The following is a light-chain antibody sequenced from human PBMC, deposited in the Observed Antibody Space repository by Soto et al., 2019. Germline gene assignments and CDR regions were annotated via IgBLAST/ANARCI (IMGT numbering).Light chain of an antibody. CDR2: GAS. Sequence: EIVMTQSPATLSLSPGERATLSCRASQSVSILLAWYQQKPGQAPRLLVYGASTRATGIPDRFSGSGSATDFTLTITTLEPEDFAVYYCQQYGSSPFTFGPGTKVDIK. CDR1: QSVSIL. V-gene: IGKV3-20*01. CDR3: QQYGSSPFT. J-gene: IGKJ3*01.